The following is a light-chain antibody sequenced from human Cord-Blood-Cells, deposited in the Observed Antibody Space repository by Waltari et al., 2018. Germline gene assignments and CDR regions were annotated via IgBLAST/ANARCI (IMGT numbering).Light chain of an antibody. V-gene: IGKV1-39*01. CDR3: QQSYSTPYP. J-gene: IGKJ2*01. Sequence: DIQMTQSPSSLSASVGDRVTITCQASQSISSYLNWYQQQPGKAPKLLIYAASSLQSGVPSRFSGSGAGTDFTLTISSLQPEDFAAYYCQQSYSTPYPFGQGTKLEIK. CDR1: QSISSY. CDR2: AAS.